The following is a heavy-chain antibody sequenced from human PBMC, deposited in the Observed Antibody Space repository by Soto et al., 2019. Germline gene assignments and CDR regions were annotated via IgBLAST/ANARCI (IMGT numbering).Heavy chain of an antibody. J-gene: IGHJ3*02. Sequence: EVQVVESGGGLVQPGGSLRLSCVASGFTVSSNYMTWVRQAPGKGLEWVSVLYSGGGGTTFYADSVKGRFTISRDNSKNTLYLEMNSLRAEDTDVYYCTREFRTSGSRDAFDIWGQGTMVTVSS. D-gene: IGHD1-26*01. CDR2: LYSGGGGTT. CDR1: GFTVSSNY. V-gene: IGHV3-66*01. CDR3: TREFRTSGSRDAFDI.